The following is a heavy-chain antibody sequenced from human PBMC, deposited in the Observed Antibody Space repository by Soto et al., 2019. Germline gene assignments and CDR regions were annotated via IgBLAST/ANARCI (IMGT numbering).Heavy chain of an antibody. D-gene: IGHD1-1*01. V-gene: IGHV3-23*01. CDR2: ISVSDVFI. CDR3: TRETIAGPTGLHS. Sequence: GGSLRLSCAASGFNVGAFAVNWVRQAPGKGLEWVAGISVSDVFIYYSDSVRGRFYISRDASENILYLQMNSLRVDDTALYYYTRETIAGPTGLHSWRPGTLVTV. CDR1: GFNVGAFA. J-gene: IGHJ4*02.